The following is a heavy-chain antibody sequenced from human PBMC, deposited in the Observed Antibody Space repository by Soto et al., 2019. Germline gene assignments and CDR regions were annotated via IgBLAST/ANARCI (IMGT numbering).Heavy chain of an antibody. V-gene: IGHV1-69*01. J-gene: IGHJ4*02. CDR3: ARRGTDSSGYYYVDY. CDR1: GGTFSSYA. Sequence: QVQLVQSGAEVKKPGSSVKVSCKASGGTFSSYAISWVRQAPRQGREWMGGIIPIFGTANYAQKFQGRVTVTADESTSTAYMEVSSLSSEDTAVYYCARRGTDSSGYYYVDYWGRGTLVTVSS. CDR2: IIPIFGTA. D-gene: IGHD3-22*01.